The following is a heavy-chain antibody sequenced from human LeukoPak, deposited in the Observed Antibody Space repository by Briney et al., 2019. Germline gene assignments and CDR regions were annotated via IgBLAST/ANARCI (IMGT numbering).Heavy chain of an antibody. CDR1: GFTFSSYG. D-gene: IGHD3-22*01. J-gene: IGHJ4*02. CDR2: IRYDGSNK. CDR3: AKDYYDSSGWGLDY. Sequence: TGGSLRLSCAASGFTFSSYGMHWVRQAPGKGLGWVAFIRYDGSNKYYADSVKGRFTISRDNSKNTLYLQMNSLRAEDTAVYYCAKDYYDSSGWGLDYWGLGTLVTVSS. V-gene: IGHV3-30*02.